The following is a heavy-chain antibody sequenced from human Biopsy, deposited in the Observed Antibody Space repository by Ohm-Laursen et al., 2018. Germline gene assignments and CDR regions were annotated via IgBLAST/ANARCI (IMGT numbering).Heavy chain of an antibody. V-gene: IGHV1-8*01. CDR2: MNPNSGNT. CDR3: ARDFNYDGGGSFNFDY. J-gene: IGHJ4*02. CDR1: GYTFTNYN. Sequence: ASVKVSCNASGYTFTNYNVNWARQATGQGLEWMGWMNPNSGNTGYAQKFQGRVTMTRNTSISTAYMELSSLTSVDTAVYYCARDFNYDGGGSFNFDYWAREPWSPSPQ. D-gene: IGHD3-22*01.